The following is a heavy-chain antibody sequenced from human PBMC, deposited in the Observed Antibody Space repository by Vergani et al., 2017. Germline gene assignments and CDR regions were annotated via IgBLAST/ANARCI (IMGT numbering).Heavy chain of an antibody. J-gene: IGHJ4*02. D-gene: IGHD6-13*01. CDR3: ARVGMRIAAAVTG. V-gene: IGHV4-34*01. Sequence: QVQLHQWGAGLLKPSETLSLTCAVYGGSFSGYYWSWIRQPPGKGLEWIGEINHSGSTNYNPSLKSRVTISVDTSKNQFSLKLSSVTAADTAVYYCARVGMRIAAAVTGWGQGTLVTVSS. CDR2: INHSGST. CDR1: GGSFSGYY.